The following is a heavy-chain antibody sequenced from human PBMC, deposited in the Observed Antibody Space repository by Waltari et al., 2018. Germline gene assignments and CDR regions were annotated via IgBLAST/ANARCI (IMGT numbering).Heavy chain of an antibody. CDR3: ARAMVRGVIPFDY. CDR2: IWYDGSNK. V-gene: IGHV3-33*01. D-gene: IGHD3-10*01. CDR1: GFTFSSSG. Sequence: QVQLVESGGGVVQPGRSLRLSCAASGFTFSSSGMHRARQAPGKGLEWVAVIWYDGSNKYYADSVKGRLTISRDNSKNTLYLQMNSLRAEDTAVYYCARAMVRGVIPFDYWGQGTLVTVSS. J-gene: IGHJ4*02.